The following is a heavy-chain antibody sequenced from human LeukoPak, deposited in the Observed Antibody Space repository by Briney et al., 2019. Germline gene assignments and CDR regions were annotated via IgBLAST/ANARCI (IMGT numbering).Heavy chain of an antibody. Sequence: SETLSLRCTVSGGSIIRDSDYWSWIRQPAGKGLEWIGRIYTSGSTNYNPSLKSRVTMSVDTSKNQFSLKLSSVTAADTAVYYCASSSGWYAHDYWGQGTLVTVSS. J-gene: IGHJ4*02. CDR1: GGSIIRDSDY. CDR3: ASSSGWYAHDY. CDR2: IYTSGST. V-gene: IGHV4-61*02. D-gene: IGHD6-19*01.